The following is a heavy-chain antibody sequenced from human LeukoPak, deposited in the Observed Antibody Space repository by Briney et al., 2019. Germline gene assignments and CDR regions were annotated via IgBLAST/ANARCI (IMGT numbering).Heavy chain of an antibody. Sequence: GGSLRLSCAASGFTFGDYAVSWVRQAPGKGLEWVGFIRGEAYGGTTEYAASVKGRFTISRDDSIRIAYLQMNSLKTEDTAVYYCTRVGYAYSYYFDYWGQGTLVTVSS. D-gene: IGHD5-18*01. CDR3: TRVGYAYSYYFDY. CDR2: IRGEAYGGTT. CDR1: GFTFGDYA. J-gene: IGHJ4*02. V-gene: IGHV3-49*04.